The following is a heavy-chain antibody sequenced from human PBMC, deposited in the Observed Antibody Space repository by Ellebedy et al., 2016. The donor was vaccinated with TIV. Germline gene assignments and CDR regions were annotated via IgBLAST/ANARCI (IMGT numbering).Heavy chain of an antibody. J-gene: IGHJ4*02. D-gene: IGHD3-16*01. CDR3: ARWDGPGGYFDY. CDR2: IYHSGST. V-gene: IGHV4-31*03. CDR1: GGSISSGEYH. Sequence: MPSETLSLTCTVSGGSISSGEYHWTWIRQHPGKGLEWIGSIYHSGSTHHNPSLKSRVIMSVDTSKNQFSLKLSSVTAADTAVYYCARWDGPGGYFDYWGQGTLVTVSS.